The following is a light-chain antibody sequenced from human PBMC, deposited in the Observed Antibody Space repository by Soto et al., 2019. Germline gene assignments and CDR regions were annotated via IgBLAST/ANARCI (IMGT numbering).Light chain of an antibody. J-gene: IGKJ1*01. CDR1: QTLVYSDGNIY. V-gene: IGKV2-30*01. CDR3: MQGTHWPRT. CDR2: KVS. Sequence: VVLTQSPLSLPGTLGQPASISCRSSQTLVYSDGNIYLNWFHQRPGQSPRRLIYKVSDRDSGVPDRFSGSGSGTDVTLKISRVEAGDVGVYFRMQGTHWPRTFGQGTKVEIK.